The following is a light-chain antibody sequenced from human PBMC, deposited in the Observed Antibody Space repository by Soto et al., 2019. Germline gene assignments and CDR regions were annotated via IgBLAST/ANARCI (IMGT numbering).Light chain of an antibody. J-gene: IGKJ1*01. CDR2: AAS. CDR1: QGISSY. CDR3: QQANSFPWT. Sequence: AVRMTQSPSSLSVSTGDRVTITRRASQGISSYLAWYQQKPGKAPKLLIYAASTLQSGVPSRFSGSGSGTDFTLTISSLQPEDFAPYYCQQANSFPWTFGQGTKVDI. V-gene: IGKV1-8*01.